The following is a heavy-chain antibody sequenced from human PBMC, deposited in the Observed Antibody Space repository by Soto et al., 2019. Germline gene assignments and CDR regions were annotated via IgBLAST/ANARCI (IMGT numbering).Heavy chain of an antibody. CDR2: ISGDGINK. V-gene: IGHV3-30-3*01. Sequence: QVQLVESGGGVVQPGRSLRLSCSASGFTFSDYAINWVRQAPGKGLEWVASISGDGINKYIADSVKGRFIISRDNSKNTVLLQMSSPGPEDTAVYYCARRLTPSVTAMGYWGQGTLVTVSS. CDR3: ARRLTPSVTAMGY. J-gene: IGHJ4*02. CDR1: GFTFSDYA. D-gene: IGHD2-21*02.